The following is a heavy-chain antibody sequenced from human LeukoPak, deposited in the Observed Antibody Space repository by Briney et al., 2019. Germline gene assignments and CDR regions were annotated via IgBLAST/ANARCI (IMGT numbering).Heavy chain of an antibody. CDR1: GGTFSSFA. CDR3: ARCSTSCYSGAFDI. D-gene: IGHD2-2*01. Sequence: SVKVSCKASGGTFSSFAISWVQQAPGQGLEWLGGIIPIFGTANYAQKFQGRVTITTDESTSTAYMELSSLRSEDTAVYYCARCSTSCYSGAFDIWGQGTMVTVSS. J-gene: IGHJ3*02. V-gene: IGHV1-69*05. CDR2: IIPIFGTA.